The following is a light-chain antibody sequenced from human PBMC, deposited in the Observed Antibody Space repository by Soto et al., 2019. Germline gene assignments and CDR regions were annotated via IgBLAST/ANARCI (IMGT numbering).Light chain of an antibody. CDR2: STS. Sequence: DITVTEASSSLSEACGYRVTSACGASQGIGTDLGWYRQKPGRAPERLIYSTSSLQSGVPSRFSGSGSGTEFSLTITSVQPEDLATYCCLQHYNYPRPFDQGTKVDI. J-gene: IGKJ1*01. CDR3: LQHYNYPRP. V-gene: IGKV1-17*01. CDR1: QGIGTD.